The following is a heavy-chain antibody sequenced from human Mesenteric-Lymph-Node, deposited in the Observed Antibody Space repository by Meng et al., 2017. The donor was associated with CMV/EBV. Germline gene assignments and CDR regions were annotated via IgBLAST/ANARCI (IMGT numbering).Heavy chain of an antibody. V-gene: IGHV1-8*02. Sequence: ASVKVSCKVSGYTFTDNYVHWVRQAPGQGLEWMGWMNPNSGNTGYAQKFQGRVTMTRNTSISTAYMELSSLRSEDTAVYYCARGAPYYDFWSGYPYYFDYWGQGTLVTVSS. CDR1: GYTFTDNY. CDR2: MNPNSGNT. J-gene: IGHJ4*02. CDR3: ARGAPYYDFWSGYPYYFDY. D-gene: IGHD3-3*01.